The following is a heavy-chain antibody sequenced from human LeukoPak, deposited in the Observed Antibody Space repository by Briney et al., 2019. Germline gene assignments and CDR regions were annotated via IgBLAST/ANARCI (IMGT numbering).Heavy chain of an antibody. CDR1: GFTVSSNY. CDR2: IYSGGST. J-gene: IGHJ4*02. CDR3: ARQPYYDSSGYYWGPWPYNFDY. V-gene: IGHV3-53*01. D-gene: IGHD3-22*01. Sequence: GGSLRLSCAASGFTVSSNYMSWVRQAPGKGLEWVSVIYSGGSTYYADSVKGRFTISRDNSKNTLYLQMNSLRAEDTAVYYCARQPYYDSSGYYWGPWPYNFDYWGQGTLVTVSS.